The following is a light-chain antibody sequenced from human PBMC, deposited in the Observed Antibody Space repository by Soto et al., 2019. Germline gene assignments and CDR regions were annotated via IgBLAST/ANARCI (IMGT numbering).Light chain of an antibody. CDR1: QSISSW. CDR2: KTS. CDR3: QQYNSYPLT. J-gene: IGKJ1*01. V-gene: IGKV1-5*03. Sequence: DVQMTQSPSTLSASVGDTVTITCRASQSISSWLAWYQHRPGKGPKLLIYKTSTVEDGVPLRFGGSGSTTEFTPTISSLQPADSATYYCQQYNSYPLTFGQGTKVEVK.